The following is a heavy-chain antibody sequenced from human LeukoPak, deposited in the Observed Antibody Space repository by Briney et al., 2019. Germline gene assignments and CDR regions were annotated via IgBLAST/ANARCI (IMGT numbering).Heavy chain of an antibody. CDR1: GGTFSSYA. J-gene: IGHJ3*02. CDR3: ARDLDIAVVGEAFDI. CDR2: IIPIFGTA. D-gene: IGHD6-19*01. V-gene: IGHV1-69*05. Sequence: KVSCKASGGTFSSYAISWVRQAPGQGLEWMGRIIPIFGTANYAQKFQGRVTITTDESTSTAYMELSSLRSEDTAVYYCARDLDIAVVGEAFDIWGQGTMVTVSS.